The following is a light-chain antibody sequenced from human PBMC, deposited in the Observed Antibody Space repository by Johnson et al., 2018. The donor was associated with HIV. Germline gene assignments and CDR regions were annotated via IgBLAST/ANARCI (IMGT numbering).Light chain of an antibody. CDR1: SSNIGNNY. CDR3: GTWDGSLRVYV. CDR2: DNN. V-gene: IGLV1-51*01. Sequence: QSALTQPPSVSAAPGQKVTISCSGSSSNIGNNYVSWYQQLPGTAPKLLIYDNNKRPSGIPARFSGSKSATSATLAITGLQTGDEADYYCGTWDGSLRVYVFGAGTEVTVL. J-gene: IGLJ1*01.